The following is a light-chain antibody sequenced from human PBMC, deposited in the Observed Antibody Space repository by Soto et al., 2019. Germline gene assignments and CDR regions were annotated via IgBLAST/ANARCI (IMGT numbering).Light chain of an antibody. CDR2: DVS. V-gene: IGLV2-11*01. CDR3: TSCITANTRCV. Sequence: QSALTQPHSVSGSPGQSVTISCTGTSSDVGGYNYVSWYQHHPGKAPKLIIYDVSERPSGVPDRFSGSKSGNTASLTITGLQAEVEADYYCTSCITANTRCVFGSGTKLTVL. CDR1: SSDVGGYNY. J-gene: IGLJ1*01.